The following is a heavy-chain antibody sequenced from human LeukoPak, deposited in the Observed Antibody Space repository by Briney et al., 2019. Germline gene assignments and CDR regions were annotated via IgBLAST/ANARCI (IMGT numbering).Heavy chain of an antibody. CDR2: ISGSGGST. CDR3: ALASMVQGVTFDY. V-gene: IGHV3-23*01. D-gene: IGHD3-10*01. Sequence: GGALRLSCAASGFTFSSYAMSWVRQAPGRGLEWVSAISGSGGSTYYADSVKGRFTISRDNSKNTLYLQMNSLRAEDTAVYYCALASMVQGVTFDYWGQGTLVTVSS. J-gene: IGHJ4*02. CDR1: GFTFSSYA.